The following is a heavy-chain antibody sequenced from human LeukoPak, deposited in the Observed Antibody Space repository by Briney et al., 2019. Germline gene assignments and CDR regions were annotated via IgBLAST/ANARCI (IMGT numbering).Heavy chain of an antibody. CDR3: ARGPYYYDSSGYYQLIGPFDY. CDR2: IYHSGST. J-gene: IGHJ4*02. CDR1: GGSISSGGYS. V-gene: IGHV4-30-2*01. D-gene: IGHD3-22*01. Sequence: SETLSLTCAVSGGSISSGGYSWSWIRQPPGTGLEWIGYIYHSGSTYYNPSLKSRVTISVDRSKNQFSLKLSSVTAADTAVYYCARGPYYYDSSGYYQLIGPFDYWGQGTLVTVSS.